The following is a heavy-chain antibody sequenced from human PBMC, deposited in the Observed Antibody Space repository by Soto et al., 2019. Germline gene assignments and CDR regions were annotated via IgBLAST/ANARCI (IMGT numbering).Heavy chain of an antibody. Sequence: GESLKISCKGSGYSFTSYWIGWVRQMPGKGLEWMGIIYPGDSDTRYSPSFQGQVTISADKSISTAYLQWSSLKASDTAMYYCARQVYYYGSGSYGVYYYYYMDVWGKGTTVTVSS. CDR1: GYSFTSYW. V-gene: IGHV5-51*01. CDR3: ARQVYYYGSGSYGVYYYYYMDV. J-gene: IGHJ6*03. D-gene: IGHD3-10*01. CDR2: IYPGDSDT.